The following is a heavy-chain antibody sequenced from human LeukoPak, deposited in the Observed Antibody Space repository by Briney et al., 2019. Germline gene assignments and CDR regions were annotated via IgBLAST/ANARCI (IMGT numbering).Heavy chain of an antibody. CDR2: ISWDGGST. D-gene: IGHD3-10*01. J-gene: IGHJ4*02. Sequence: GGSLRLSCAASGFTFDDYTMHWVRQAPGKGLEWVSLISWDGGSTYYADSVKGRFTISRDNGKNSLYLQMNSLRIEDTALYYCAKGSGGYVDCWGQGTLVTVSS. CDR3: AKGSGGYVDC. CDR1: GFTFDDYT. V-gene: IGHV3-43*01.